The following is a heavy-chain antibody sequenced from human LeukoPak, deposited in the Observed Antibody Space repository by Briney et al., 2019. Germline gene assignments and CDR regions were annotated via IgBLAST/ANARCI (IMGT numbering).Heavy chain of an antibody. D-gene: IGHD2-2*01. CDR1: GFTFSSYA. V-gene: IGHV3-23*01. CDR3: AKDSGVVPLDDWYFDL. CDR2: ISGSGGST. J-gene: IGHJ2*01. Sequence: PGGSLRLSCAASGFTFSSYAMSWVRQAPGKGLEWVSAISGSGGSTYYADSVKGRFTISRDNSKNTLYLQMNSLRAEDTAVYYCAKDSGVVPLDDWYFDLWGRGTLVTVSS.